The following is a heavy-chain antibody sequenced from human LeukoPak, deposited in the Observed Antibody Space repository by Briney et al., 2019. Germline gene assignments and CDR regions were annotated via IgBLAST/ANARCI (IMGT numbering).Heavy chain of an antibody. CDR3: ARVTGYMVEDYFDY. V-gene: IGHV4-39*07. D-gene: IGHD6-13*01. Sequence: SETLSLTCTVSGGSISSSSYYGGWIRQPPGKGLEWLGNIYYSGSANYHPSLKSRVTISVDTSKNRFSLRLSSVTAADTAVYYCARVTGYMVEDYFDYWGQGTLVTVSS. J-gene: IGHJ4*02. CDR2: IYYSGSA. CDR1: GGSISSSSYY.